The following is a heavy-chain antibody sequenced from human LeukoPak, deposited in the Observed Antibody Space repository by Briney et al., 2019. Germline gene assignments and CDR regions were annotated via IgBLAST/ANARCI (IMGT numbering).Heavy chain of an antibody. Sequence: GGSLRLSCAASGFSVSDTHMSWVRQAPGKGLEWVSAMYTGGTTYYADSATGRFTISRDKSKNTLYLQMNSLRVEDTAVYYCAKDEVTSGGGLASWGQGTLVTVSS. CDR1: GFSVSDTH. CDR3: AKDEVTSGGGLAS. D-gene: IGHD3-10*01. CDR2: MYTGGTT. J-gene: IGHJ4*02. V-gene: IGHV3-53*01.